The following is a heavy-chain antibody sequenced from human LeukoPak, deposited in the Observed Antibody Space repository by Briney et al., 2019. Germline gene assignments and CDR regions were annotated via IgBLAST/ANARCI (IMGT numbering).Heavy chain of an antibody. CDR2: FSRDRNDV. CDR3: ARGRLLRLESFFDL. J-gene: IGHJ4*02. V-gene: IGHV3-48*03. Sequence: GGSLRLSCAASGFVFSNNEMHWVRQAPGKGLEWVAYFSRDRNDVHHADSARGRFTISSDKSTNSVVLQMNRLRVEDTAVYYCARGRLLRLESFFDLWGQGTLVTVSS. D-gene: IGHD2-21*01. CDR1: GFVFSNNE.